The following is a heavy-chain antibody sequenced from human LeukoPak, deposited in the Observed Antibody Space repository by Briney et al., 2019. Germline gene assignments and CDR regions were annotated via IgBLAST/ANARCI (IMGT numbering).Heavy chain of an antibody. CDR2: ISYDGSNK. Sequence: GGSLRLSCAASGFTFSSYGMHWVRQAPGKGLEWVAVISYDGSNKYYADSVKGRFTISRDNSKNMLYPQMNSLRAEDTAVYYCAKDSGSGWYLGYYFDYWGQGTLVTVSS. V-gene: IGHV3-30*18. CDR1: GFTFSSYG. J-gene: IGHJ4*02. CDR3: AKDSGSGWYLGYYFDY. D-gene: IGHD6-19*01.